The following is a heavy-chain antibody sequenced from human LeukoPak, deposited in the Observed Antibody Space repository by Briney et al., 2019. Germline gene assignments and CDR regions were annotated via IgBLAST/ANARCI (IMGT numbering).Heavy chain of an antibody. CDR3: AHRLSVATGDYMDV. V-gene: IGHV2-5*01. Sequence: SGPTLVNPTQPLTLTCTFSGFSLSSSAVGVGWIRQPPGKALEWLALIYSNDDKRYSPSLKSRLIITKDTSKNQVVLTMTNMDPVDTATYYCAHRLSVATGDYMDVWGKGTTVTVSS. J-gene: IGHJ6*03. CDR1: GFSLSSSAVG. CDR2: IYSNDDK. D-gene: IGHD1-14*01.